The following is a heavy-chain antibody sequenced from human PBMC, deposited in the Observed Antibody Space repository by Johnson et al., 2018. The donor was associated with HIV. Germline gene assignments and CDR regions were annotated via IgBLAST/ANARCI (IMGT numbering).Heavy chain of an antibody. CDR3: SRDWLTSRAVAGTTACDI. CDR2: IYSGGST. J-gene: IGHJ3*02. V-gene: IGHV3-53*01. Sequence: VQLVESGGGVVRPGGSLRLSCAASGFTVSSNYMSWVRQAPGKGLAWVSVIYSGGSTYYADSLKGRFTISRDNPKHSVPLEMNSLRADDTAGYYCSRDWLTSRAVAGTTACDIRGQRTMVTVSS. D-gene: IGHD6-19*01. CDR1: GFTVSSNY.